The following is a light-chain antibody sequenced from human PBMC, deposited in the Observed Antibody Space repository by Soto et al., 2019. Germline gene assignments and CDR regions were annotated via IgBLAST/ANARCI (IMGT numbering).Light chain of an antibody. CDR2: GNS. CDR3: QSYDSSLSAYV. Sequence: QSVLTQPPSVSGAPGQRVTISCTGGSSNIGAAYDVQWYRQLPGTAPKLLIYGNSNRPSGVPDRFSGSQSGTSASLAITGLQAEDEADYSCQSYDSSLSAYVFGTGTKLTVL. V-gene: IGLV1-40*01. CDR1: SSNIGAAYD. J-gene: IGLJ1*01.